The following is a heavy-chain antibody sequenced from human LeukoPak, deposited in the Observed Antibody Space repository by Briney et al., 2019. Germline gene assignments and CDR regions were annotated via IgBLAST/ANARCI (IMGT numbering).Heavy chain of an antibody. J-gene: IGHJ4*02. V-gene: IGHV4-59*12. Sequence: SETLSLTCTVSGGSISSYYWSWIRQPPGKGLEWIGYIYYTGSTTYNPSLKSRVTISIDTSKTHFSLELSSVTAADTAVYYCARDAPGIAAAGVYWGQGTLVTVSS. CDR1: GGSISSYY. CDR2: IYYTGST. D-gene: IGHD6-13*01. CDR3: ARDAPGIAAAGVY.